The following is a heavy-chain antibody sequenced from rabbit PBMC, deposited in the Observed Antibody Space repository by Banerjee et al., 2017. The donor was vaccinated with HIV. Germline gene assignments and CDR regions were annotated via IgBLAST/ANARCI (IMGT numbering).Heavy chain of an antibody. CDR3: ATYGGWADYDFGDYFNL. Sequence: QSLEESGGDLVKPGASLTLTCTASGFSFSSSCYMCWVRQAPGKGLEWIACIYGGSTTSTYYASWAKGRFTISKTSSTTVTLQMTSLTAADTATYFCATYGGWADYDFGDYFNLWGPGTLVTVS. CDR2: IYGGSTTST. CDR1: GFSFSSSCY. J-gene: IGHJ4*01. V-gene: IGHV1S40*01. D-gene: IGHD5-1*01.